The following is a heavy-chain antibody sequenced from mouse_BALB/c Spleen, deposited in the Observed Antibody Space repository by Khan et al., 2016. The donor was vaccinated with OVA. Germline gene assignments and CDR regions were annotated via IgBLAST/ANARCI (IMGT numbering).Heavy chain of an antibody. V-gene: IGHV14-3*02. CDR1: GFNIKDTY. J-gene: IGHJ4*01. Sequence: EVQLQESGAELVKPGASVKLSCTASGFNIKDTYMHWVKQWPEQGLEWIGTIDPANGNTKYDPKFQGKATITTDTSSNTAYLQLSSLTSEDTAVYYCATLGVYAMDYWGQGTSVTVSS. CDR2: IDPANGNT. CDR3: ATLGVYAMDY.